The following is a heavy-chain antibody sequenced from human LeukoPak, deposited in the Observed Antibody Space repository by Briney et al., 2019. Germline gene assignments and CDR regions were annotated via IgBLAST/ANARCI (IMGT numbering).Heavy chain of an antibody. CDR2: FDPEDGET. J-gene: IGHJ4*02. CDR3: ATDYRSYDYVWGSYSY. V-gene: IGHV1-24*01. Sequence: EASVKVSCTVSGYTLTELSMHWVRPAPGKGLEWMGGFDPEDGETIYAQKFQGRVTMTEDTSTDTAYMELSSLRSEDTAAYYCATDYRSYDYVWGSYSYWGQGTLVTVSS. CDR1: GYTLTELS. D-gene: IGHD3-16*01.